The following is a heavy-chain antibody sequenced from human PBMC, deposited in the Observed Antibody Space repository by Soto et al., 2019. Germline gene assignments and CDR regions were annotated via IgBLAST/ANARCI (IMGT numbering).Heavy chain of an antibody. CDR1: GYGFTTYG. V-gene: IGHV1-18*01. D-gene: IGHD6-6*01. J-gene: IGHJ4*02. CDR3: AGGRDGDY. CDR2: ISAHNGNT. Sequence: QVHLVQSGAEVKKPGASVKVSCKGSGYGFTTYGITWVRQAPGQGLEWMAWISAHNGNTNYAQKLQGRVTVTRDTSTSTAYMERRSLRSDDTAVYYCAGGRDGDYWGEGALVTVSS.